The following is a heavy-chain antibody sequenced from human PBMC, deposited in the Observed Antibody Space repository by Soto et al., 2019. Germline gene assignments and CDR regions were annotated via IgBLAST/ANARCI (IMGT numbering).Heavy chain of an antibody. V-gene: IGHV1-46*03. J-gene: IGHJ3*02. CDR2: INPTGGST. D-gene: IGHD3-10*01. Sequence: ASVKVSCKASGYTLTSYYIHWVRQAPGQGLEWMGIINPTGGSTLYAQKFQGRVTMTRDTSTSTVYMELSSLRFEDTAVYYCARSETMVGSNDAFDIWGQGTMVTVSS. CDR1: GYTLTSYY. CDR3: ARSETMVGSNDAFDI.